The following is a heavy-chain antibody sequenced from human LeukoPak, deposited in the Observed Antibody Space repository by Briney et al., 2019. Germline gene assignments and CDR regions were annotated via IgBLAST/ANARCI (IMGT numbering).Heavy chain of an antibody. CDR3: TRVVGAIEIDI. CDR2: INTDGSST. CDR1: GFAFSSYG. V-gene: IGHV3-74*01. D-gene: IGHD1-26*01. Sequence: AGKSLRLSCAASGFAFSSYGMHWVRQAPGKGLEWVARINTDGSSTSYADSVKGRLTISRDNAKNTVYLQMNSLRAEDTAVYYCTRVVGAIEIDIWGQGTMVTVSS. J-gene: IGHJ3*02.